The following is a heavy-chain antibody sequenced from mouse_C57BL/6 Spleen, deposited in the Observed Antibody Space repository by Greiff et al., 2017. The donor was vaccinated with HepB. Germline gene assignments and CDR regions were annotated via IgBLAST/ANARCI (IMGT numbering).Heavy chain of an antibody. D-gene: IGHD1-1*01. CDR3: AIYGSSRAWFAY. Sequence: QVQLKESGAELVKPGASVKISCKASGYAFSSYWMNWVKQRPGKGLEWIGQIYPGDGDTNYNGKFKGKATLTADKSSSTAYMQLRSLTSEDSAVYFCAIYGSSRAWFAYWGQGTLVTVSA. CDR2: IYPGDGDT. CDR1: GYAFSSYW. J-gene: IGHJ3*01. V-gene: IGHV1-80*01.